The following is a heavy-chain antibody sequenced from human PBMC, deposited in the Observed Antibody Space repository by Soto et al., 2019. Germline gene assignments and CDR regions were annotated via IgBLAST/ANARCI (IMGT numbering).Heavy chain of an antibody. CDR2: LSTDGSTP. CDR3: AKSYDLWSPYLSFGDQRDP. V-gene: IGHV3-30*16. D-gene: IGHD3-3*01. CDR1: GFIFGSYA. J-gene: IGHJ5*02. Sequence: GGSVRLSCAASGFIFGSYAMNWVRQVPGKGPEWVAVLSTDGSTPYYADSVRGRFTISRDNSKSTLFLQMNSLRPEDTAIYFCAKSYDLWSPYLSFGDQRDPWGQGTLVTVSS.